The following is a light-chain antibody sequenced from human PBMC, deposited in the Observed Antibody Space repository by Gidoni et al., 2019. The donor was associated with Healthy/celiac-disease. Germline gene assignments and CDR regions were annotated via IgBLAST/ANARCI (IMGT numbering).Light chain of an antibody. CDR2: AAS. J-gene: IGKJ3*01. Sequence: DIQMTQSPSSLSASVGARVTTTCRATQGISNYLAWYQQKPGKVPKLLIYAASTLQSGVPSRFSGSGSGTDFTLTISSLQPEDVATYYCQKYNSAPLTCGPGTKVEIK. CDR1: QGISNY. V-gene: IGKV1-27*01. CDR3: QKYNSAPLT.